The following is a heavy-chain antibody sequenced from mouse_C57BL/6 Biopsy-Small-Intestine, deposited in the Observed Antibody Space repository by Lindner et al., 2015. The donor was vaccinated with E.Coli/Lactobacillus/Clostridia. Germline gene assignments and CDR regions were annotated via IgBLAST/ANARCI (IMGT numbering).Heavy chain of an antibody. CDR2: INPSSGYT. D-gene: IGHD1-1*01. CDR1: GYTLASYW. V-gene: IGHV1-7*01. CDR3: AHYYGTSGYFDY. J-gene: IGHJ2*01. Sequence: VQLQESGAELAKPGAAVKLSCKVSGYTLASYWMHWVKQRPGQGLEWIGYINPSSGYTKYNQKFKDKATLTADKSSSTAYMQLSSLAYEDSAVYYCAHYYGTSGYFDYWGQGTTLTVSS.